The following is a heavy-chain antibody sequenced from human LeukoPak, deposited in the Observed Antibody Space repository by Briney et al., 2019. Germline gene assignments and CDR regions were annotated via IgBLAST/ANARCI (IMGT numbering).Heavy chain of an antibody. J-gene: IGHJ6*02. Sequence: GGSLRLSCAASGFTFSSYAMSWVRQAPGKGLEWVSALIGSGGSTYYADSEKGRFTISRDNSKNTLYLQMNSLRAEDTAVYYCAKGSNYYYYYGMDVWGQGTTVTVSS. CDR3: AKGSNYYYYYGMDV. CDR2: LIGSGGST. V-gene: IGHV3-23*01. CDR1: GFTFSSYA.